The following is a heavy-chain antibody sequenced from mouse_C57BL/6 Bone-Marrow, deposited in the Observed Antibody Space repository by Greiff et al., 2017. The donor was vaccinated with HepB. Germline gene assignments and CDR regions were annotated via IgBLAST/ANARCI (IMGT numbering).Heavy chain of an antibody. J-gene: IGHJ3*01. CDR3: ARFEGWLLLFAY. CDR1: GYTFTSYW. V-gene: IGHV1-50*01. CDR2: IDPSDSDT. D-gene: IGHD2-3*01. Sequence: QVQLQQPGAELVKPGASVKLSCKASGYTFTSYWMQWVKQRPGQGLEWIGEIDPSDSDTNYNQKFKGKATLTVDTSSSTAYMQLSSLTSEDSAVYYCARFEGWLLLFAYWGQGTLVTVSA.